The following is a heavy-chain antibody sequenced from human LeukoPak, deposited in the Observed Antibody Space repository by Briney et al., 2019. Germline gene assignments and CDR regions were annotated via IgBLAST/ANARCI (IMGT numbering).Heavy chain of an antibody. CDR2: VTTKPNNYAT. J-gene: IGHJ4*02. Sequence: PGGSLKLSCAASGFIFSGSDMHWVRQASGKGLEWVRRVTTKPNNYATTYGASVKGRFTISRDDSANTAYLQMNSLKTEDTAVYYCTTYRSGHYWGQGTLVTVSS. D-gene: IGHD6-19*01. V-gene: IGHV3-73*01. CDR3: TTYRSGHY. CDR1: GFIFSGSD.